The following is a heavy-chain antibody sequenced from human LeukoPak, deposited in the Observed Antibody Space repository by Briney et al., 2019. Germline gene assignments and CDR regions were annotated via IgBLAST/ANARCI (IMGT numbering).Heavy chain of an antibody. V-gene: IGHV4-61*01. D-gene: IGHD6-19*01. J-gene: IGHJ5*02. CDR1: GGSVSSGSYY. CDR3: ARGPRQWLPRGWFDP. CDR2: IYYSGST. Sequence: SETLSLTCTVSGGSVSSGSYYWSWIRQPPGKGLEWIGYIYYSGSTNYNPSLKSRVTISVDTSKNQFSLKLSSVTAADTAVHYCARGPRQWLPRGWFDPWGQGTLVTVSS.